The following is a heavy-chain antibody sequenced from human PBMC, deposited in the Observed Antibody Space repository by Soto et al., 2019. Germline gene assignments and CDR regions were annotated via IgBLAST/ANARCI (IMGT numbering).Heavy chain of an antibody. CDR3: AREIPRDGYNFGSGAMGV. J-gene: IGHJ6*02. CDR2: INHSGST. Sequence: QVHLQQWGAGLLKPSETLSLTCAVYGGSFSGYFWNWVRQPPGKGLEWIGEINHSGSTKYNPSLKSRVTLSVATSKNQSSLRVFSVTAADTAVYYCAREIPRDGYNFGSGAMGVWGQGTTVTVSS. V-gene: IGHV4-34*01. CDR1: GGSFSGYF. D-gene: IGHD5-12*01.